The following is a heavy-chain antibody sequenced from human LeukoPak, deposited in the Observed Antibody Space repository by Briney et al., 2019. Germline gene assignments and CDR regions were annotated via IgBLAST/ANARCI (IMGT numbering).Heavy chain of an antibody. J-gene: IGHJ6*02. CDR3: ARDRRYCSGGSCYSNYYYYYGMDV. CDR1: GFTFSDYY. Sequence: GGSLRLSCAASGFTFSDYYMSWIRQAPGKGLEWVSYISSSGSTIYYADSVKGRFTIARDNAKNSLYLQMNSLRAEDTAVYYCARDRRYCSGGSCYSNYYYYYGMDVWGQGTTVTVSS. V-gene: IGHV3-11*01. D-gene: IGHD2-15*01. CDR2: ISSSGSTI.